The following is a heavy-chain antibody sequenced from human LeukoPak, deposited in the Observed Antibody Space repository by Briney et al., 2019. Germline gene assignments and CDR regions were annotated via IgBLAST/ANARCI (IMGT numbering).Heavy chain of an antibody. CDR3: AKVPHSWGLFDS. J-gene: IGHJ4*02. CDR2: ISSSGSTI. D-gene: IGHD3-16*01. CDR1: GFTFSDYY. V-gene: IGHV3-11*04. Sequence: SGGSLRLSCAASGFTFSDYYMSWIRQAPGKGLEWVSYISSSGSTIYYADSVKGRFTISRDNAKNTLYPQMDSLRTEDTAVYFCAKVPHSWGLFDSWGQGTLVTVSS.